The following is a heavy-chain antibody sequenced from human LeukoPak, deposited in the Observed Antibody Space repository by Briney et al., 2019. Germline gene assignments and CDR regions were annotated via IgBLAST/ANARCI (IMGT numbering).Heavy chain of an antibody. V-gene: IGHV3-30-3*01. D-gene: IGHD2-15*01. J-gene: IGHJ4*02. CDR2: ISYDGSNK. Sequence: PGRSLRLSCAASGFTFSSYAMHRVRQAPGKGLEWVAVISYDGSNKYYADSVKGRFTISRDNSKNTLYLQMNSLRAEDTAVYYCAREAGADCSGGSCYRLYYFDYWGQGTLVTVSS. CDR3: AREAGADCSGGSCYRLYYFDY. CDR1: GFTFSSYA.